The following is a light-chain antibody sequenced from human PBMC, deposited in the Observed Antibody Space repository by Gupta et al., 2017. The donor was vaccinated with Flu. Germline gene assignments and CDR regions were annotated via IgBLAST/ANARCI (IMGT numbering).Light chain of an antibody. Sequence: DIVMTQSPLSLPVTPGEPASISCRSSQSRLHSNGYNYLDWYLQKPGQSPQLLIYLGSTRASGVPDRFSGSGSGTDFTLKISRGEAEDVGVYYCMQALQTPFTFGHGTNVDIK. CDR1: QSRLHSNGYNY. J-gene: IGKJ3*01. CDR3: MQALQTPFT. CDR2: LGS. V-gene: IGKV2-28*01.